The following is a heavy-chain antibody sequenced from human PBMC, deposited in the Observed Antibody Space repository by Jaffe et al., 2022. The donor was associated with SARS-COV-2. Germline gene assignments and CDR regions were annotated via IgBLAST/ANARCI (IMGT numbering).Heavy chain of an antibody. J-gene: IGHJ4*02. D-gene: IGHD3-3*01. CDR3: ARDHSQWDFWSGYLDY. Sequence: EVQLVESGGGLVQPGGSLRLSCAASGFTFSSYSMNWVRQAPGKGLEWVSYISSSSSTIYYADSVKGRFTISRDNAKNSLYLQMNSLRDEDTAVYYCARDHSQWDFWSGYLDYWGQGTLVTVSS. V-gene: IGHV3-48*02. CDR2: ISSSSSTI. CDR1: GFTFSSYS.